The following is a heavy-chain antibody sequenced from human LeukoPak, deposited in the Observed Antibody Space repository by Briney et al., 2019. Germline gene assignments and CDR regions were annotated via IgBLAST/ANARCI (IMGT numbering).Heavy chain of an antibody. CDR2: IYYSGNT. J-gene: IGHJ4*02. Sequence: SETLSLTCTVSGGSIGSYYWSWIRQPPGKGLEWIGYIYYSGNTYYHPSLKSRVTISIDTSKNQLSLKVTSVTAADTAVYYCAREATTFDYWGQGTLVTVSS. CDR3: AREATTFDY. D-gene: IGHD5-12*01. CDR1: GGSIGSYY. V-gene: IGHV4-59*12.